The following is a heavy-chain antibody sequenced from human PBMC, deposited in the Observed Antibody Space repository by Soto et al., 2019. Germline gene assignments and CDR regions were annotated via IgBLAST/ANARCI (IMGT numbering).Heavy chain of an antibody. Sequence: PWWSLRLSCSASVFTFSINAMSWFRQAPGKGLEWVSAISANGQGIYYADSVRGRFTISRDNSKNTVFLHMDSLRAEDTAVYYCAKDRDYPRDQFHYWGQGTLVTVSS. D-gene: IGHD2-2*01. V-gene: IGHV3-23*01. J-gene: IGHJ4*02. CDR3: AKDRDYPRDQFHY. CDR1: VFTFSINA. CDR2: ISANGQGI.